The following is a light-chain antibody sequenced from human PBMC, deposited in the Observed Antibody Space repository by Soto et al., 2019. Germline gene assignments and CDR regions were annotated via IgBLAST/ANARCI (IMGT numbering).Light chain of an antibody. Sequence: QSALTQPPSVSGSPGQSITISCTGNHNDIGTYDYVSWYQQHPGRAPRLLIYGVTPRPSGISDRFSASKSGLTASLTISGLQPEDDADYYCSSFTSDRIYVFGPGTKLTVL. V-gene: IGLV2-14*03. CDR3: SSFTSDRIYV. CDR1: HNDIGTYDY. CDR2: GVT. J-gene: IGLJ1*01.